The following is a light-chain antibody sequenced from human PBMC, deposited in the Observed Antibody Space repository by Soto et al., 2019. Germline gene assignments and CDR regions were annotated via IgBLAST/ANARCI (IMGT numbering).Light chain of an antibody. CDR1: QSVLYNSNNKNH. V-gene: IGKV4-1*01. J-gene: IGKJ2*01. CDR2: GAS. CDR3: QQYYSTPFT. Sequence: DFVMTQAPDSLAVSLGERATINCKSSQSVLYNSNNKNHLGWFQQKPGHPPKLLIYGASFRPSGVPDRFSGSGSGTDFTLTISSLQAEDVAVYYCQQYYSTPFTFGQGTKVDIK.